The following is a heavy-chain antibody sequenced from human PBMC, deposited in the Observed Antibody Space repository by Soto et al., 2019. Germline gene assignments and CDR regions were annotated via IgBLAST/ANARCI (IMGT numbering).Heavy chain of an antibody. CDR1: GYSFTNYG. CDR2: ISAYNGNP. V-gene: IGHV1-18*01. CDR3: ARDRGVAPPVAGNTHYYYYMDV. D-gene: IGHD6-19*01. J-gene: IGHJ6*03. Sequence: QDQLVQSGVEVKKPGASVKVSCKASGYSFTNYGITWVRQAPGQGFEWMGWISAYNGNPNYAQKFQGGVTLITDAATSTAYLELRSRRSDDTAVYYCARDRGVAPPVAGNTHYYYYMDVWGKGTTVTVSS.